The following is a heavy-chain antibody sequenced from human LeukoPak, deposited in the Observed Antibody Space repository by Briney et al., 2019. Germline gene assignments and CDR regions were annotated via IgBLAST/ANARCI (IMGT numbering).Heavy chain of an antibody. V-gene: IGHV4-39*01. D-gene: IGHD6-6*01. CDR3: ARLSVHYAFDI. J-gene: IGHJ3*02. Sequence: SETLSLTCTVSGGSISSSSYYWGWIRQPPGKGLEWIGSLYYSGSTNYNPSLKSRVTIFGDTSKNQVSLKLSSVTAADTAVYYCARLSVHYAFDIWGQGTMVTVSS. CDR2: LYYSGST. CDR1: GGSISSSSYY.